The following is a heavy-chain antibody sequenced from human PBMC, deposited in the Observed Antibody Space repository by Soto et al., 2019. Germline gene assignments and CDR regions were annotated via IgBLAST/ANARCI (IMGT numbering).Heavy chain of an antibody. Sequence: AASVKVSCKASGGTFSSYAISWVRQAPGQGLEWMGGIIPIFGTANYAQKFQGRVTITADESTSTAYMELSSLRSEDTAVYYCASGILGYCSSTSCPNYYYYGMDVWGQGTTVTVSS. CDR3: ASGILGYCSSTSCPNYYYYGMDV. J-gene: IGHJ6*02. CDR1: GGTFSSYA. CDR2: IIPIFGTA. V-gene: IGHV1-69*13. D-gene: IGHD2-2*01.